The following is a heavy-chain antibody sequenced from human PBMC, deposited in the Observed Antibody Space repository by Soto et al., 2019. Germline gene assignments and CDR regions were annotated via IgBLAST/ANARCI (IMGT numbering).Heavy chain of an antibody. J-gene: IGHJ4*01. CDR3: AGDVIGGGYRFDF. CDR2: SYYGGNT. V-gene: IGHV4-59*01. Sequence: SETLSLTCTVSGGSISSYYWSWIRQPPGKGLEWIAYSYYGGNTNYNPSLKSRVTTSVDRSSNQFSLKLTSVTAADTAVYYCAGDVIGGGYRFDFWGHGILVTVSS. D-gene: IGHD1-26*01. CDR1: GGSISSYY.